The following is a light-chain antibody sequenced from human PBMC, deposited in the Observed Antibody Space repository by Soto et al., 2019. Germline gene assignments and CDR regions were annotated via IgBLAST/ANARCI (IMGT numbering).Light chain of an antibody. Sequence: EIVMTQSPATLSVSPGERAPLSCGASQSVSSNLAWYQQKPGDAPRLLIYGASTRATGIPARFSGSGSGTEFTLTISSLQSEDFAVYYCQQYNNWPPWTFGQGTKVDIK. CDR2: GAS. CDR1: QSVSSN. CDR3: QQYNNWPPWT. V-gene: IGKV3-15*01. J-gene: IGKJ1*01.